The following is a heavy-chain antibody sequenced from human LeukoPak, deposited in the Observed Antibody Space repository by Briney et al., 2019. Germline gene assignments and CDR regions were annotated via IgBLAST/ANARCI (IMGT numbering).Heavy chain of an antibody. CDR1: GYTFTSYG. D-gene: IGHD3-9*01. CDR2: ISAYNGNT. V-gene: IGHV1-18*01. CDR3: ARVVEVSLRYFDWLLVGAFDI. Sequence: ASVKVSCKASGYTFTSYGISWVRQAPGQGLEWMGWISAYNGNTNYAQKLQGRVTMTTDTSTSTAYMELRSLRSEDTAVYYCARVVEVSLRYFDWLLVGAFDIWGQGTMVTVSS. J-gene: IGHJ3*02.